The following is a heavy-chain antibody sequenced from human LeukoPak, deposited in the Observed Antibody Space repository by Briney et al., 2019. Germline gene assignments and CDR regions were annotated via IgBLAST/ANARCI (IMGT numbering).Heavy chain of an antibody. CDR1: GGTFSSYA. J-gene: IGHJ5*02. CDR2: IIPIFGTA. Sequence: SVKVSCKASGGTFSSYAISWVRQAPGQGLEWMGGIIPIFGTANYAQKFQGRVTITTDESTSTAYMELSSLRSEDTAVYYCARVPSIAAGGPLDPWSQGTLVTVSS. D-gene: IGHD6-13*01. CDR3: ARVPSIAAGGPLDP. V-gene: IGHV1-69*05.